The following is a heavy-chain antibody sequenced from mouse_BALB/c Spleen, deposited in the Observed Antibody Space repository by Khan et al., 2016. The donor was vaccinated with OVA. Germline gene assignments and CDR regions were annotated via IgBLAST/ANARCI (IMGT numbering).Heavy chain of an antibody. D-gene: IGHD2-1*01. V-gene: IGHV1-4*01. Sequence: QVQLKQSGAELARPGASVKMSCKASGYTFTSYTIHWVKQRPGQGLEWIGYINPSNIYTNYNQKFRDKATLTADKSSRTAYIQLSSLTSEDSAVXYVSRLGTDHGNYGACFAYWGQGTLVTVSA. CDR1: GYTFTSYT. J-gene: IGHJ3*01. CDR3: SRLGTDHGNYGACFAY. CDR2: INPSNIYT.